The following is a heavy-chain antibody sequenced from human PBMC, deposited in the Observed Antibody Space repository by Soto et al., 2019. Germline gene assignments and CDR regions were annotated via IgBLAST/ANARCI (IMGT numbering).Heavy chain of an antibody. CDR2: ISDDSSYI. CDR1: GFMFSAYT. Sequence: GGSLRLSCAASGFMFSAYTMNWVRQAPGKGLEWLSSISDDSSYIDYADSLRGRFTVSRDNARNSLYLQIDSLGVEDTAVYYCASGHDAFDIWGQGTMVTVSS. J-gene: IGHJ3*02. CDR3: ASGHDAFDI. V-gene: IGHV3-21*06.